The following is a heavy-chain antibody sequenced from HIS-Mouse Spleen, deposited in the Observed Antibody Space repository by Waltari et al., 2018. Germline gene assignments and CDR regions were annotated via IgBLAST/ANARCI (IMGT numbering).Heavy chain of an antibody. D-gene: IGHD6-13*01. V-gene: IGHV4-39*07. J-gene: IGHJ2*01. CDR2: IYYSGST. CDR3: AREIPYSSSWYDWYFDL. Sequence: QLQLQESGPGLVKPSETLSLTCTVSGCPIRSSSYYWGWIRQHPGKGLEWIGSIYYSGSTYYNPSLKSRVTISVDTSKNQFSLKLSSVTAADTAVYYCAREIPYSSSWYDWYFDLWGRGTLVTVSS. CDR1: GCPIRSSSYY.